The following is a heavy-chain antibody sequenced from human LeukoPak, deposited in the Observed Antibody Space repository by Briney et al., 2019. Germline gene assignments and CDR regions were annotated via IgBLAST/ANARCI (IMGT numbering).Heavy chain of an antibody. CDR1: GGSISSYY. CDR3: ARGFAAAGLRGGYYYYGMDV. J-gene: IGHJ6*02. D-gene: IGHD6-13*01. V-gene: IGHV4-59*01. Sequence: SETLSLTCTVSGGSISSYYWSWIRQPPGKGLEWIGYIYYSGSTNYNPSLKSRVTISVDTSKNQFSLKLSSVTAADTAVYYCARGFAAAGLRGGYYYYGMDVWGQGTTVTVSS. CDR2: IYYSGST.